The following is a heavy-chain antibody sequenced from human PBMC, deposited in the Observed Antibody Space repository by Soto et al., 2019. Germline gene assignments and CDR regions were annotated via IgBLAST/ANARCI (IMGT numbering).Heavy chain of an antibody. Sequence: PGGSLRLSCAASGFTFGDYAMSWFRQAPGKGLECVGFIRSKTYGGTAEYAASVNGRFTISRDDSKSIAYLQMNSLKTEDTAVYYCSTYDTHWSDPWGQGTLVTVS. J-gene: IGHJ5*02. CDR1: GFTFGDYA. V-gene: IGHV3-49*03. CDR3: STYDTHWSDP. D-gene: IGHD3-22*01. CDR2: IRSKTYGGTA.